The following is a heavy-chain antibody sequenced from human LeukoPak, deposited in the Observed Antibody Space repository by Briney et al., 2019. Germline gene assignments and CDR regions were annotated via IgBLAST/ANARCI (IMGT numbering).Heavy chain of an antibody. D-gene: IGHD3-3*02. J-gene: IGHJ4*02. CDR2: ISYDGSNK. CDR1: GGTFSSYA. CDR3: ARAPSHFWSGYFPDDY. Sequence: SCKASGGTFSSYAMHWVRQAPGKGLEWVAVISYDGSNKYYADSVKGRFTISRDNSKNTLYLQMNSLRAEDTAVYYCARAPSHFWSGYFPDDYWGQGTLVTVSS. V-gene: IGHV3-30-3*01.